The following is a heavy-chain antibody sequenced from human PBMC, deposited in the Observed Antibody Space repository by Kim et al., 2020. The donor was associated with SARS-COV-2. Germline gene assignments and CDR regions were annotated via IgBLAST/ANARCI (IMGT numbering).Heavy chain of an antibody. D-gene: IGHD3-10*01. V-gene: IGHV3-13*04. J-gene: IGHJ6*02. CDR1: GFTFSSYD. CDR3: ARDLGGDYGSGYGMDV. CDR2: IGTAGDT. Sequence: GGSLRLSCAASGFTFSSYDMHWVRQATGKGLEWVSAIGTAGDTYYPGSVKGRFTISRENAKNSLYLQMNSLRAGDTAVYYCARDLGGDYGSGYGMDVWGQGTTVTVSS.